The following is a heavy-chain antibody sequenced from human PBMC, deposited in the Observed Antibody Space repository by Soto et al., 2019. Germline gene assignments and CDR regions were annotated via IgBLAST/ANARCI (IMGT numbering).Heavy chain of an antibody. J-gene: IGHJ3*02. V-gene: IGHV3-33*01. Sequence: LRLSCAASGFTFSSYGMHWVRQAPVKGLEWVALIWFDGSDKYYTESVKGRFTISRDNSKSTLYLQMNSLRAEDTAVYYCARLYCSASSCYSVGAFDIRGQGTMVTV. D-gene: IGHD2-15*01. CDR3: ARLYCSASSCYSVGAFDI. CDR1: GFTFSSYG. CDR2: IWFDGSDK.